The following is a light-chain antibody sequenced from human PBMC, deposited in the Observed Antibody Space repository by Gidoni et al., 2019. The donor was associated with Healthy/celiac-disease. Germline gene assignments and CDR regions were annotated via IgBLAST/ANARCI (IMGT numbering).Light chain of an antibody. CDR2: DAS. J-gene: IGKJ5*01. Sequence: EIVLTQSPATLSLSPGERATLSCRASQSVSSYLAWYQQKPGQAPRLLIYDASNRATGIPARFSGSGSGTDFTLTISSLEPEDFAVYDCQQRSNSAFGQGTRLEIK. CDR3: QQRSNSA. CDR1: QSVSSY. V-gene: IGKV3-11*01.